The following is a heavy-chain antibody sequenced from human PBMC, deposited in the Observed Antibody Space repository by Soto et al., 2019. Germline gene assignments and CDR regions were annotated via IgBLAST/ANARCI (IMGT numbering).Heavy chain of an antibody. Sequence: QVHLVQSGPEVKEPGASVRVSCKASGYTFNSAGLAWVRQAPGQGLEWMGWISVDNGDTKYAQKFQGRVTMTTDTSTTAAYAARRGLQSDDTAVFYCARVQSLGYCRSASGHDVFEHWGQGTLVTVSS. J-gene: IGHJ4*02. CDR1: GYTFNSAG. CDR3: ARVQSLGYCRSASGHDVFEH. CDR2: ISVDNGDT. D-gene: IGHD2-2*01. V-gene: IGHV1-18*01.